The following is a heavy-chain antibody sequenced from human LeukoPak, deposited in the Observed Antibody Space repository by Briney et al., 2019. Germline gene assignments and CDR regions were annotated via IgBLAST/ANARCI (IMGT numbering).Heavy chain of an antibody. J-gene: IGHJ4*02. V-gene: IGHV3-7*03. CDR2: IKQDGSEG. D-gene: IGHD4-17*01. CDR3: ARGKTTVTPGYFDY. CDR1: GFTFSSYW. Sequence: GGSLRLSCVGSGFTFSSYWMSWVRQAPGRGLEWVAKIKQDGSEGYYVDSVKGRFTISRDNAKNSLYLQMNSLRAEDTAVYYCARGKTTVTPGYFDYGGQGTLVTVSP.